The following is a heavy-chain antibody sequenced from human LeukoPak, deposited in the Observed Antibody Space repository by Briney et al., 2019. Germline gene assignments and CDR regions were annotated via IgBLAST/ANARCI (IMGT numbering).Heavy chain of an antibody. Sequence: GGSLRLSCSASGFTFSLYAMHWLRQAPGKGLEYVSAISSNGYSTYYADSVKGRFTISRDNSKNTVYLQVNSLTAEDTAVYFCVKADSSSGWYGSGYFYYGMDVWGQGTTVTVSS. CDR1: GFTFSLYA. V-gene: IGHV3-64D*06. J-gene: IGHJ6*02. D-gene: IGHD6-19*01. CDR2: ISSNGYST. CDR3: VKADSSSGWYGSGYFYYGMDV.